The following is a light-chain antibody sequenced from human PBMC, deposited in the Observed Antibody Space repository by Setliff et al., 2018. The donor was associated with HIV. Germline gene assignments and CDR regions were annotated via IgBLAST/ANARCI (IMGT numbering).Light chain of an antibody. CDR1: SSDVGTYNA. CDR3: SSYTSSSTDV. J-gene: IGLJ1*01. Sequence: QPALTQPASVSGSPGQSITISCTGTSSDVGTYNAVYWYQQHPGKAPKLMIYDVSTRPAGVSNRFSGSNSGNTASLTISGLQTEDEADYYCSSYTSSSTDVFGTGTKVTV. V-gene: IGLV2-14*01. CDR2: DVS.